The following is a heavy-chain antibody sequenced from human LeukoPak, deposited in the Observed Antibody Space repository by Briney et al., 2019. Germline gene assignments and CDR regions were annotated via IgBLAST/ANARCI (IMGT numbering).Heavy chain of an antibody. Sequence: GGSPRLSCAASGFTFSSYEMNWVRQAPGKVLEWVSYISSSGNTIYYADSVKGRFTISRDNAKNSLFLQMNSLRAEDTAVYYCASVNVYYYGSGIDYWGQGTLVTVSS. CDR1: GFTFSSYE. D-gene: IGHD3-10*01. J-gene: IGHJ4*02. V-gene: IGHV3-48*03. CDR3: ASVNVYYYGSGIDY. CDR2: ISSSGNTI.